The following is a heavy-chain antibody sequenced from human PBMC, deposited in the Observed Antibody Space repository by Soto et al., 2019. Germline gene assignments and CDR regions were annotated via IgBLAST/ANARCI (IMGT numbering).Heavy chain of an antibody. D-gene: IGHD1-1*01. CDR1: GGTFSSYA. Sequence: VASVKVSCKASGGTFSSYAISWVRQAPGQGLEWMGWISPYNGTTKYAEKFQGEMTMTTDTATSTAYMDLRSLRSDDTAVYYCARDGERDTGLNFYYYLHGMDAWGQGTRVTVSS. V-gene: IGHV1-18*04. J-gene: IGHJ6*02. CDR2: ISPYNGTT. CDR3: ARDGERDTGLNFYYYLHGMDA.